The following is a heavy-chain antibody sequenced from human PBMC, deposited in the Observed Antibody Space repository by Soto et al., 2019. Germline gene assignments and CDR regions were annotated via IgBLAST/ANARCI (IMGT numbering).Heavy chain of an antibody. V-gene: IGHV4-30-2*01. J-gene: IGHJ5*02. D-gene: IGHD4-17*01. CDR1: GGSISSGGYS. CDR3: ARASAGYGDMGNWFDP. Sequence: TSETLSLTCAVSGGSISSGGYSWSWIRQPPGKGLESIGYIYHSGSTYYNPSLNIRVTISVDRSKNQFSLKLSSVTAADTAVYYCARASAGYGDMGNWFDPWGQGTLVTVSS. CDR2: IYHSGST.